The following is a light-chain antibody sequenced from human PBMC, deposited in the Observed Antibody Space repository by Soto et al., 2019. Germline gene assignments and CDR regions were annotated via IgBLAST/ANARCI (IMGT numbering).Light chain of an antibody. CDR3: QHYSSSPT. J-gene: IGKJ5*01. V-gene: IGKV3-20*01. CDR1: QSVGSGY. CDR2: GAS. Sequence: EIVLTQSPGTLSLSPGERATLSCRASQSVGSGYLAWYQQKPGQAPRLLIYGASTRATGIPDRFSVSGSGTDFTLTISRMEPEDSAVYYCQHYSSSPTFVQWTRLEIK.